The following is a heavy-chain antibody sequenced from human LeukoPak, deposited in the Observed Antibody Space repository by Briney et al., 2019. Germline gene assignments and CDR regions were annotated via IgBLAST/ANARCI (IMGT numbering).Heavy chain of an antibody. V-gene: IGHV3-23*01. Sequence: GGSLRLSCVASRYSFSSCAGCCGPDVPEGGVGCVSTISGGCDTTYYADSVKGRFTISRDNSKNKLYLQMNSLRAEDTAIYYCAKAYDYGRGYFDYWGQGTLVTVSS. J-gene: IGHJ4*02. D-gene: IGHD3-10*01. CDR2: ISGGCDTT. CDR3: AKAYDYGRGYFDY. CDR1: RYSFSSCA.